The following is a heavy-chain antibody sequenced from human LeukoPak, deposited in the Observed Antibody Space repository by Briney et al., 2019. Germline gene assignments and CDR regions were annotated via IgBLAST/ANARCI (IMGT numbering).Heavy chain of an antibody. CDR2: INHSGST. CDR1: GGSFSGYY. D-gene: IGHD2-2*03. J-gene: IGHJ4*02. V-gene: IGHV4-34*01. CDR3: ASSPGYCSSTSCPSSGSYFDY. Sequence: SETLSLTCAVYGGSFSGYYWSWIRQPPGKGLEWIGEINHSGSTNYNPSLKSRVTISVDTSKNQFSLKLSSVTAADTAVYYCASSPGYCSSTSCPSSGSYFDYWGQGTLVTVSS.